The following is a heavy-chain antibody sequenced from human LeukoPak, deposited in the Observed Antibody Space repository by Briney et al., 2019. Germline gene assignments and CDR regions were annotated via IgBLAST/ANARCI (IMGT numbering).Heavy chain of an antibody. Sequence: GGSLRLSCAASEFTFVRYAMNWVRQAPGKGLEWVSYISSSSFKIGYADSVKCRFTISRDNSKNSLYLQMDSLRVEDTAVYYCVRDPSYGSSWYYYMDVWGKGTTVTVSS. V-gene: IGHV3-48*04. J-gene: IGHJ6*03. D-gene: IGHD6-13*01. CDR2: ISSSSFKI. CDR3: VRDPSYGSSWYYYMDV. CDR1: EFTFVRYA.